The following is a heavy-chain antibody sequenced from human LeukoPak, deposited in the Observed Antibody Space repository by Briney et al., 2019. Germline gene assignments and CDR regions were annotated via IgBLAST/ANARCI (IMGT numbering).Heavy chain of an antibody. CDR3: ARGWSRNAFDI. CDR2: IYYSGNT. J-gene: IGHJ3*02. Sequence: PSETLSLTCTVSGGSISSSYWSWIRQPPGKGLEWIGYIYYSGNTNYNPSLKSRVTISVDTSKNQFSLKLTSVTAADTAVYYCARGWSRNAFDIWGQGTMVTVSS. D-gene: IGHD1-26*01. CDR1: GGSISSSY. V-gene: IGHV4-59*01.